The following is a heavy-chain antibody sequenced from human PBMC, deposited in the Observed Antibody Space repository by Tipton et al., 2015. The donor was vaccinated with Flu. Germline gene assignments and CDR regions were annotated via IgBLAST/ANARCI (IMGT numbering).Heavy chain of an antibody. CDR1: GFTFNSYW. CDR3: ARRYFDL. Sequence: SLRLSCAASGFTFNSYWMQWVRQAPGKGLEWVANIRQDGNEKYYVDSVKGRFTISRDNAKNSLYLEMNYLRAEDTAVYYCARRYFDLWGRDTLVTVSS. CDR2: IRQDGNEK. V-gene: IGHV3-7*01. J-gene: IGHJ2*01.